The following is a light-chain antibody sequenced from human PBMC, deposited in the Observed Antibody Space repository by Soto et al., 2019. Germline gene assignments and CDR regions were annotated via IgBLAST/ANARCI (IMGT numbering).Light chain of an antibody. Sequence: EIVLTQSPGTLSLSPGERATLSCRASQSVSSSYLAWYQQKPGQAPRLLIFGASTRATGIPARFSVSGSGTDFTLTISRLEPGDFAVYYCQQYGDSPRSFGQGTKVDIK. CDR3: QQYGDSPRS. V-gene: IGKV3-20*01. J-gene: IGKJ1*01. CDR1: QSVSSSY. CDR2: GAS.